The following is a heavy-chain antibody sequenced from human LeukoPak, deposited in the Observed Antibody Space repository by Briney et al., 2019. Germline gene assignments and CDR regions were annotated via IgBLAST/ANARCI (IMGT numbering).Heavy chain of an antibody. J-gene: IGHJ5*02. CDR1: GHTFTSYT. Sequence: GASVKVSCKASGHTFTSYTMHWVRQAPGQRLEWMGWINAGNRNTKYSQKFQGRVTIARDTSAGTAYMELSSLRSEDTAVYYCARVFYYDGSDYRNWFDPWGQGTLVTVSS. D-gene: IGHD3-22*01. CDR2: INAGNRNT. CDR3: ARVFYYDGSDYRNWFDP. V-gene: IGHV1-3*01.